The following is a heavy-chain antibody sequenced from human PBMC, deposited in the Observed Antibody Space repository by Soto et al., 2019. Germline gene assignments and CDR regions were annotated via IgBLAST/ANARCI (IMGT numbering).Heavy chain of an antibody. CDR2: IYDNDRV. J-gene: IGHJ5*02. V-gene: IGHV4-4*02. CDR3: ARVSRDPDWFDP. Sequence: SETLSLTCAVSGGSVSSRKWWSWVRQPPGRGLEWIGEIYDNDRVNYSPSLKSRVTMSVDKSKNQFSLRLRSVTAADTAVYYCARVSRDPDWFDPWGQGILVTVSS. CDR1: GGSVSSRKW.